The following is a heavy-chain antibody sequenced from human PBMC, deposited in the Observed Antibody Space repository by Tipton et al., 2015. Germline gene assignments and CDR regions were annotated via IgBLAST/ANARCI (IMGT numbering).Heavy chain of an antibody. D-gene: IGHD6-19*01. CDR3: ARDTVPGTTIYGMGV. Sequence: SLRLSCAASGFTFSSYDIHWVRQAPGKGLEWVAVMSYDGSNKYYADSVKGRFTISRDNAKNSLYLQMNSLRAEDTAVYYCARDTVPGTTIYGMGVWGQGTTVTVSS. CDR1: GFTFSSYD. CDR2: MSYDGSNK. J-gene: IGHJ6*02. V-gene: IGHV3-30*03.